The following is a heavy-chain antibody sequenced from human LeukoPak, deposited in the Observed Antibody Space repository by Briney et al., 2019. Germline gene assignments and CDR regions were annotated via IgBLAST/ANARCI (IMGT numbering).Heavy chain of an antibody. Sequence: GGSLRLSCVVSGFTFSESWMSWVRQAPGKGLGWVASLNLDGSDKYYVDSVKGRFTISRDNAKNSLYLQMDSLRVEDTAVYYCARDLTPGRNYFDYWGQGPLVTVSS. CDR3: ARDLTPGRNYFDY. CDR1: GFTFSESW. V-gene: IGHV3-7*03. CDR2: LNLDGSDK. D-gene: IGHD1-14*01. J-gene: IGHJ4*02.